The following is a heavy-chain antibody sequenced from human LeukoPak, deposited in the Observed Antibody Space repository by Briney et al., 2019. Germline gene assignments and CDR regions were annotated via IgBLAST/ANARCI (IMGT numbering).Heavy chain of an antibody. CDR1: GFRFSSYG. Sequence: GRSLRLSCTASGFRFSSYGIHWVRQTPGKGLEWVALVSYDGSNKDYADSVKGRFTISRDNSKNTVYLQIHSLRAEDTAVYYCAREMGSVYFDYWGQGTLVTVSS. J-gene: IGHJ4*02. CDR2: VSYDGSNK. CDR3: AREMGSVYFDY. V-gene: IGHV3-33*01. D-gene: IGHD3-10*01.